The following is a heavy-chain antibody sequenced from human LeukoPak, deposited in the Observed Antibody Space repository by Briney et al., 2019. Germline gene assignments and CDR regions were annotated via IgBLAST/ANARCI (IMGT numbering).Heavy chain of an antibody. CDR2: INYSGQNT. D-gene: IGHD7-27*01. V-gene: IGHV3-23*01. CDR1: GFTFSSFA. CDR3: AEDWALNY. Sequence: GGSLRLSCAASGFTFSSFAMTWVRQAPGKGLAWVSTINYSGQNTYYADSVKGRSAISRDNSKNIVYLQMNSLRVEDTAIYYCAEDWALNYWGQGTLVTVSS. J-gene: IGHJ4*02.